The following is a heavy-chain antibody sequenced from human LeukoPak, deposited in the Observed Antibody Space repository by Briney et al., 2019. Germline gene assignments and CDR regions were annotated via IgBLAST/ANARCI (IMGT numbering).Heavy chain of an antibody. CDR2: IKSDGST. CDR1: GFTFGTYW. V-gene: IGHV3-74*01. J-gene: IGHJ1*01. Sequence: GGSLRLSCAAFGFTFGTYWMHWVRQAPGKGLVWVSRIKSDGSTNYADSVKGRFTISRDNANNTLSLQMNSLRPEDTGVYYCARAPSEIGGYYPEYFRHWGQGTLVTVSS. D-gene: IGHD3-22*01. CDR3: ARAPSEIGGYYPEYFRH.